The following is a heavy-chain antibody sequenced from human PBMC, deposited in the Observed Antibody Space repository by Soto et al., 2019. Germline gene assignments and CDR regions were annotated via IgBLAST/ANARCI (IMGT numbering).Heavy chain of an antibody. CDR2: MSGSGSTS. J-gene: IGHJ5*02. D-gene: IGHD1-26*01. V-gene: IGHV3-48*02. Sequence: PGGSRRLSFAASGCIFSTDNMNVGRHAPGKGLEFGSYMSGSGSTSYYADSVKGRFTISRDNDKNALYLQMNSLRDEDTAVYYCVRGATHRXWXDPWGQGT. CDR1: GCIFSTDN. CDR3: VRGATHRXWXDP.